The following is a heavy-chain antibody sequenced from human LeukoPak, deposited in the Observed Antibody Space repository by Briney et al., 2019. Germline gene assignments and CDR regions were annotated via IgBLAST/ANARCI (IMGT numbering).Heavy chain of an antibody. Sequence: GGSLRLSCAASGFTFSSYAMSWVRQAPGKGLEWVSAISGSGGSTYYAGSVKGRFTISRDNSKNTLYLQMNSLRAEDTAVYYCAKDPDYPPPDRSNNHYYQSTPYGMDVWGQGTTVTVSS. J-gene: IGHJ6*02. CDR1: GFTFSSYA. D-gene: IGHD3-22*01. CDR3: AKDPDYPPPDRSNNHYYQSTPYGMDV. V-gene: IGHV3-23*01. CDR2: ISGSGGST.